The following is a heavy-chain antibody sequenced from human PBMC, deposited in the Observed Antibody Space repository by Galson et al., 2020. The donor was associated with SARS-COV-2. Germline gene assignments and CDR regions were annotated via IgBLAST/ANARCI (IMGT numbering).Heavy chain of an antibody. CDR2: ISHSGGT. Sequence: SETLSLTCAVSGTSISSDSYSWHWIRQPPGKGLEWIGYISHSGGTYYNPSLKSRVTISGDRSKNQFSLRLSSVTAADTADYYCARLPYGEYAREAFDIWGPGTRVT. CDR1: GTSISSDSYS. V-gene: IGHV4-30-2*01. J-gene: IGHJ3*02. D-gene: IGHD4-17*01. CDR3: ARLPYGEYAREAFDI.